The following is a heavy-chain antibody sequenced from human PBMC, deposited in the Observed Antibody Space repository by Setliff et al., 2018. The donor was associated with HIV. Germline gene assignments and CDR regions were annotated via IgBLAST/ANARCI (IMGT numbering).Heavy chain of an antibody. CDR3: ARGYCGGGICYSPNWLDP. D-gene: IGHD2-15*01. J-gene: IGHJ5*02. CDR2: ISAYNGNT. CDR1: GYTFTSFG. V-gene: IGHV1-18*01. Sequence: WASVKVSCKASGYTFTSFGISWVRQAPGQGLEWMGRISAYNGNTDHAQRLQGRVTLTTDTSTSTAYMEIKSLTSDDTAVYYCARGYCGGGICYSPNWLDPWGQGTLVTAPQ.